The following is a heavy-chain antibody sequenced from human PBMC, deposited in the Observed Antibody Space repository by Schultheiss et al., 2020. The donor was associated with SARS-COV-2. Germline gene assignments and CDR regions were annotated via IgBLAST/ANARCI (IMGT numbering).Heavy chain of an antibody. D-gene: IGHD4-11*01. CDR1: GGSISSSNW. CDR3: AREGGYSNPGWFDP. CDR2: IYYSGST. Sequence: SETLSLTCAVSGGSISSSNWWSWVRQPPGKGLEWIGYIYYSGSTNYNPSLKSRVTISVDTSKNQFSLKLSSVTAADTAVYYCAREGGYSNPGWFDPWSQGTLVTVSS. J-gene: IGHJ5*02. V-gene: IGHV4-4*02.